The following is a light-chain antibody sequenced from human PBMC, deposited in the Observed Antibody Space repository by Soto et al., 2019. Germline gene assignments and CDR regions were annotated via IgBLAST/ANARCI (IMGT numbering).Light chain of an antibody. V-gene: IGKV1-5*03. J-gene: IGKJ1*01. CDR2: KAS. CDR3: KQYMTHVWT. CDR1: QSISSW. Sequence: DIQMTQSPSTLSASIGDRVTITCRASQSISSWLAWYQQKPRKAPKLLIYKASSLESGVPSRFSGSRSGTEFTPTISSLQTDDFTAYYCKQYMTHVWTFGKGNQVEI.